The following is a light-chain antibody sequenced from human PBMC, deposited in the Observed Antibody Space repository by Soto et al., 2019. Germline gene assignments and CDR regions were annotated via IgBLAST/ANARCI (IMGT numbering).Light chain of an antibody. CDR2: GAS. J-gene: IGKJ2*01. V-gene: IGKV3-20*01. Sequence: EIVLTQSPGTLSLSPGERATLSCRASRSVSGNYLAWYQQKPGQAPRLLMSGASSRATGIPDRFSGSGSGTDFTLTISRIEPEDFAVYYCQQYGSLYTFGQGTKVDIE. CDR1: RSVSGNY. CDR3: QQYGSLYT.